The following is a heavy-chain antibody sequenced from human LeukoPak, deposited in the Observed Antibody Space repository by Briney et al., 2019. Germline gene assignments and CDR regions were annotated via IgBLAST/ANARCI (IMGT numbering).Heavy chain of an antibody. CDR3: ASGRGGRGGINYFDY. CDR1: GLTSRNYG. J-gene: IGHJ4*02. CDR2: IYYDGSEK. Sequence: PGGSLRLSCAVSGLTSRNYGMHWVRQAPGKGLEWVAIIYYDGSEKYYVDSVKGRFTISRDNSKNTLYLQMNSLRAEDTALYYCASGRGGRGGINYFDYWGQGTLVTVSS. D-gene: IGHD2-15*01. V-gene: IGHV3-33*01.